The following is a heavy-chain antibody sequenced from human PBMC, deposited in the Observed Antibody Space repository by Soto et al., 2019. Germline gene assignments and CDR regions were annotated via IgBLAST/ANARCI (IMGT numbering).Heavy chain of an antibody. CDR2: ISYDGSNK. Sequence: GGSLRLSCAASGFTFSSYGMHWVRQAPGKGLEWVAVISYDGSNKYYADSVKGRFTISRDNSMNTLYLQMNSLRAEDTAVYYCAKLAVAGGTNFDYWGQGTLVTVSS. CDR3: AKLAVAGGTNFDY. D-gene: IGHD6-19*01. V-gene: IGHV3-30*18. CDR1: GFTFSSYG. J-gene: IGHJ4*02.